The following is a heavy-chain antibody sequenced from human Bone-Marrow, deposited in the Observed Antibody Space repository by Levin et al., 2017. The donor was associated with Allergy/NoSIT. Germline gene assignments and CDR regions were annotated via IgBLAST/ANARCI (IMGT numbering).Heavy chain of an antibody. CDR1: GFTFSSYW. Sequence: PGGSLRLSCAASGFTFSSYWMHWVRQAPGKGLVWVSRINSDGSSTSYADSVKGRFTISRDNAKNTLYLQMNSLRAEDTAVYYCARERGGYNWNSYYYGMDVWGQGTTVTVSS. CDR2: INSDGSST. CDR3: ARERGGYNWNSYYYGMDV. D-gene: IGHD1-20*01. J-gene: IGHJ6*02. V-gene: IGHV3-74*01.